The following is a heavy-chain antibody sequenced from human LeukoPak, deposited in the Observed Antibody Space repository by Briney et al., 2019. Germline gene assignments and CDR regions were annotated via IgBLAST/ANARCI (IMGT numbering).Heavy chain of an antibody. Sequence: PGGSLRLSCAASGFTFSSYWMSWVRQAPGKGLEWVANINEDGSEKHYVDSVKGRFTISRDNAKNSLYPQMNSLRAEDTAVYYCARGTIAVPGTGYWGQGTLSPSPQ. V-gene: IGHV3-7*04. J-gene: IGHJ4*02. CDR2: INEDGSEK. CDR1: GFTFSSYW. CDR3: ARGTIAVPGTGY. D-gene: IGHD6-19*01.